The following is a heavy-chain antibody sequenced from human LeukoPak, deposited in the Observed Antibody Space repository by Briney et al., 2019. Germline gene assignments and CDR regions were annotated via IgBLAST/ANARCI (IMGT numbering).Heavy chain of an antibody. D-gene: IGHD3-22*01. V-gene: IGHV1-18*01. CDR1: GYTFTSYG. J-gene: IGHJ6*02. Sequence: ASVKVSCKASGYTFTSYGISWVRQAPGQGLECMGWISAYNGNTNYAQKLQGRVTMTTDTSTSTAYMELRSLRSDDTAVYYCARGGVYDSSGYGMDVWGQGTTVTVSS. CDR3: ARGGVYDSSGYGMDV. CDR2: ISAYNGNT.